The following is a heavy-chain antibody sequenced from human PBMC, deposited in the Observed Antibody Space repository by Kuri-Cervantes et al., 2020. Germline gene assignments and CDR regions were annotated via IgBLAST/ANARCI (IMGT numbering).Heavy chain of an antibody. D-gene: IGHD5-12*01. Sequence: GESLKISCAASGFTFSSYSMNWVRQAPGKGLEWVSSISSSSSYIYYADSVKGRFTISRDNAKNSLYLQMNSLRAEDTAVYYCAGDNSGFYYNWFDPWGRGTLVTVSS. CDR1: GFTFSSYS. CDR3: AGDNSGFYYNWFDP. CDR2: ISSSSSYI. V-gene: IGHV3-21*01. J-gene: IGHJ5*02.